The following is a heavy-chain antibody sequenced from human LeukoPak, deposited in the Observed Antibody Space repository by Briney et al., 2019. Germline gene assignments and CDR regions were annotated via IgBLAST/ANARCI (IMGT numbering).Heavy chain of an antibody. D-gene: IGHD3/OR15-3a*01. J-gene: IGHJ5*02. CDR2: VNPNSGGT. CDR1: GYTFTGYY. Sequence: ASVKVSCKASGYTFTGYYMHWVRQAPGQGLEWMGWVNPNSGGTNYAQKFQGRVTMTRDTSISTAYMELSRLRSGDTAVYYCARDLDLSAWFDPWGQGTLVTVSS. CDR3: ARDLDLSAWFDP. V-gene: IGHV1-2*02.